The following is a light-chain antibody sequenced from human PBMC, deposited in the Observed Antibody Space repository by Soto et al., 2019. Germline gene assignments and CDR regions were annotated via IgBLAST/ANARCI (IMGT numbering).Light chain of an antibody. CDR3: QQYYSTPIT. J-gene: IGKJ5*01. Sequence: DIVMPPSPDSLAVSLGERATINCKSSQSVLYSSNNKNYLTWYQQKPGQPPKLLIYWASTRESGVPDRFSGSGSGTDFTLTISSLQAEDVAVYYCQQYYSTPITFGQGTRLGIK. CDR2: WAS. V-gene: IGKV4-1*01. CDR1: QSVLYSSNNKNY.